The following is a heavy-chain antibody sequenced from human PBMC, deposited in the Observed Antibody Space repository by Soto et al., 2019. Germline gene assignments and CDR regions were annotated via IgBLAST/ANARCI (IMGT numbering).Heavy chain of an antibody. CDR2: INHSGST. D-gene: IGHD2-2*01. CDR1: GGSFSGYY. V-gene: IGHV4-34*01. CDR3: ASSVDIVVGPAAIRSMDV. J-gene: IGHJ6*03. Sequence: QVQLQQWGAGLLKPSETLSLTCAVYGGSFSGYYWSWIRQPPGKGLEWIGEINHSGSTNYNPSLKRRVTISVDTSKNQFSLKLSSVTAADTAVYYCASSVDIVVGPAAIRSMDVWGKGTTVTVSS.